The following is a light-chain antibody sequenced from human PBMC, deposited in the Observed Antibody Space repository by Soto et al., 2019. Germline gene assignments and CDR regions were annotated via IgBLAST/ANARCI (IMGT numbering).Light chain of an antibody. CDR3: NSYAGSNNPFV. J-gene: IGLJ1*01. CDR1: SSDVGGYNY. V-gene: IGLV2-8*01. CDR2: EVS. Sequence: QSVLTQPPSASGSPGQSVTLSCTGTSSDVGGYNYVSWYQQHPGKAPKLMIYEVSKRPSGVPDRFSGSKSGNTASLTVSGLQAEDEADYYCNSYAGSNNPFVFGTGTKVTVL.